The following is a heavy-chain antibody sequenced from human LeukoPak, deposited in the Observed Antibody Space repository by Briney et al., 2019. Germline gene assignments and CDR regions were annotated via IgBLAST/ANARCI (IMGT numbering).Heavy chain of an antibody. CDR3: ARLRGFDYDFWSTYYTGYPPYFDY. V-gene: IGHV5-51*01. J-gene: IGHJ4*02. Sequence: GESLKISCKGSGYNFTNYWIGWVRQMPGKGLEWMGIIYRGDSDTRYSPSFLGHVTISTDKSISTAYLQWSSLKASDTAMYYCARLRGFDYDFWSTYYTGYPPYFDYWGQGTPVTVSS. CDR1: GYNFTNYW. D-gene: IGHD3-3*01. CDR2: IYRGDSDT.